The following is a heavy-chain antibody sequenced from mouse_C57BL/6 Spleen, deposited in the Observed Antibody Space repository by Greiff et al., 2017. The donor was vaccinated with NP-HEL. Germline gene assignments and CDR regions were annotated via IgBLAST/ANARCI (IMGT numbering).Heavy chain of an antibody. CDR3: ARSYYDGSSYSWFAC. CDR1: GYTFTSYW. V-gene: IGHV1-50*01. CDR2: IDPSDSYT. Sequence: QVQLQQPGAELVKPGASVKLSCKASGYTFTSYWMQWVKQRPGQGLEWIGEIDPSDSYTNYNQKFKGKATLTVDTSSSTAYMQLSSLTSEDSAVYYCARSYYDGSSYSWFACWGQGTLVTVSA. J-gene: IGHJ3*01. D-gene: IGHD1-1*01.